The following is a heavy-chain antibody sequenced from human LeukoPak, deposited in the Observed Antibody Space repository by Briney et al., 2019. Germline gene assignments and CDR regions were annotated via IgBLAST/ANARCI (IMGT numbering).Heavy chain of an antibody. J-gene: IGHJ4*02. Sequence: SETLSLTCAVYGGSFSGYYWSWIRQPPGKGLEWIGYIYYSGSTYYNPSLKSRVTISVDTSKNQFSLKLSSVTAADTAVYYCAGGEVVIFDYWGQGTLVTVSS. CDR2: IYYSGST. CDR1: GGSFSGYY. V-gene: IGHV4-30-4*08. D-gene: IGHD3-22*01. CDR3: AGGEVVIFDY.